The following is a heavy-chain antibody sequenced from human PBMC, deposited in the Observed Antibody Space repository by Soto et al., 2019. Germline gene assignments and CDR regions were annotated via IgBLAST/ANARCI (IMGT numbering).Heavy chain of an antibody. Sequence: QLQLQESGPGLVKPSETLSLTCTVSGGSISSSSYYWGWIRQPPGKGLEWIGGIYYSGSTYYNPSLKSRVTISVDTSKNQFSLKLSSVTAADTAVYYCASDVVVPAAMLGYNWFDPWGQGTLVTVSS. CDR3: ASDVVVPAAMLGYNWFDP. J-gene: IGHJ5*02. V-gene: IGHV4-39*02. CDR1: GGSISSSSYY. CDR2: IYYSGST. D-gene: IGHD2-2*01.